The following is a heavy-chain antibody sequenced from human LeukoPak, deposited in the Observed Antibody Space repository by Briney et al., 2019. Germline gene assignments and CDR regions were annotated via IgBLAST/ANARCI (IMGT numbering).Heavy chain of an antibody. D-gene: IGHD3-22*01. CDR3: AKDRRSTYYYDSSGYSGFPS. CDR1: GFTFSSYW. J-gene: IGHJ5*02. Sequence: GGSLRLSCAASGFTFSSYWMSWVRQAPGKGLEWVANIKQDGSEKYYVDSVKGRFTISRDNAKNSLYLQMNSLRAEDTAVYHCAKDRRSTYYYDSSGYSGFPSWGQGTLVTVSS. CDR2: IKQDGSEK. V-gene: IGHV3-7*03.